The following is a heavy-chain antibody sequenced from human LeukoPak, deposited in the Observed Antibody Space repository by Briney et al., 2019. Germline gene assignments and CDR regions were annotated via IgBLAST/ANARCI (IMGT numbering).Heavy chain of an antibody. CDR1: GFTFSNCA. V-gene: IGHV3-23*01. CDR3: AKKMSGVYSSSVY. J-gene: IGHJ4*02. CDR2: ISGSAGST. Sequence: PGGSLRLSCAASGFTFSNCAMTWVRQAPGKGLEWVSAISGSAGSTYYADPVKGRLTISRDNSKNTPYLQMNSLRAEDTAVYYCAKKMSGVYSSSVYWGQGTLVTVSS. D-gene: IGHD6-6*01.